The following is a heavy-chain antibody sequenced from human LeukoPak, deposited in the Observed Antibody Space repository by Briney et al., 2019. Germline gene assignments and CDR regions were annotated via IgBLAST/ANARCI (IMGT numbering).Heavy chain of an antibody. CDR2: ISYDGSNE. V-gene: IGHV3-30*03. CDR1: GFTFSSYG. CDR3: AGRHCSGGGCYFAGADPFDY. D-gene: IGHD2-15*01. Sequence: GGSLRLSCVASGFTFSSYGMHWVRQAPGKGLEWVAFISYDGSNENIADSVKGRFIISRDNSKNTLYLQMNSLRAEDTAVYFCAGRHCSGGGCYFAGADPFDYWGQGTLVTVSS. J-gene: IGHJ4*02.